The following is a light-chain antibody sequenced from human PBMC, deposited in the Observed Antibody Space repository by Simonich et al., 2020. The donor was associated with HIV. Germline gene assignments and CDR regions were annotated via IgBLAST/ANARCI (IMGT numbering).Light chain of an antibody. J-gene: IGKJ4*01. V-gene: IGKV3-15*01. CDR1: QSVNSN. CDR3: QQYNNWPPAT. CDR2: GAS. Sequence: EIVMTQSPVTLSVSPGERATLPCRASQSVNSNLAWYQQKPGQATRLLIYGASTRATGIPARFSGSGSGTQFTLTISSMQSEDFAVYYCQQYNNWPPATFGGGTKVDIK.